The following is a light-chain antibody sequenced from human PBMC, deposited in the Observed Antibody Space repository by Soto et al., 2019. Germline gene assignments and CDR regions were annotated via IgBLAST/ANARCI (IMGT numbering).Light chain of an antibody. CDR3: QQSYSSPPT. Sequence: ESVLTQSPGTLSLSPGERATLSCRASQSVSNNYLAWYQQKPGQAPRLLIYGASTRATGIPDRFSGSGSGPDFTLTISSLQPEDFATYYCQQSYSSPPTFGQGTKVDIK. CDR2: GAS. CDR1: QSVSNNY. V-gene: IGKV3-20*01. J-gene: IGKJ1*01.